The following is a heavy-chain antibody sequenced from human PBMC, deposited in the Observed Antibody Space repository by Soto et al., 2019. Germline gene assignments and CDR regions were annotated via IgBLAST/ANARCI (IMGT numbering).Heavy chain of an antibody. Sequence: ASVKVSCKVSGYTLTELSMHWVRQAPGKGLEWMGGFDPEDGETICAQKFQGRVTMTEDTSTDTAYMELSSLRAEDTAVYYCANAEKYSSSWYYFDYWGQGTQVTVSS. CDR3: ANAEKYSSSWYYFDY. D-gene: IGHD6-13*01. J-gene: IGHJ4*02. CDR2: FDPEDGET. CDR1: GYTLTELS. V-gene: IGHV1-24*01.